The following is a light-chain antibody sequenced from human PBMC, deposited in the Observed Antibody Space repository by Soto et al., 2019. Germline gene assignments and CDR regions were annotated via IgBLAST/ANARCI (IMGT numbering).Light chain of an antibody. CDR3: QHYNSYSEA. Sequence: SVVDRVTIPCRASQTISSWLAWYQQKPGKAPKLLIYKASTLKSGVPSRFSGSGSGTEFTLTISSLQPDDFATYYCQHYNSYSEAFGQGTKVDIK. V-gene: IGKV1-5*03. CDR2: KAS. CDR1: QTISSW. J-gene: IGKJ1*01.